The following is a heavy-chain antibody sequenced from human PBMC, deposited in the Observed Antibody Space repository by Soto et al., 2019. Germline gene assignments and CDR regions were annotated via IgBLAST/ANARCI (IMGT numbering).Heavy chain of an antibody. J-gene: IGHJ6*02. Sequence: EVHLVESGGGLVKPGGSLRLSCAVSGFTFSSCTMNWVRQAPGKGLEWVSSISPTTSHIYYADSVKGRFTISSDNAKNSLFLQMNSLRAEDTAVYYCSGCSGGACHQSYGMDVWGQGTTVTVSS. V-gene: IGHV3-21*01. CDR1: GFTFSSCT. D-gene: IGHD2-15*01. CDR3: SGCSGGACHQSYGMDV. CDR2: ISPTTSHI.